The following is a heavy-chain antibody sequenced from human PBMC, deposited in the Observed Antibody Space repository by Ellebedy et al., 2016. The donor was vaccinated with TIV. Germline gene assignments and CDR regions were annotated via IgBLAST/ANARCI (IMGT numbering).Heavy chain of an antibody. V-gene: IGHV3-13*01. J-gene: IGHJ3*02. D-gene: IGHD7-27*01. CDR3: ARDLGSAFDI. CDR2: IGTAGDT. CDR1: GFTFSSYG. Sequence: GESLKISCAASGFTFSSYGMHWVRQATGKGLEWVSAIGTAGDTYYPGSVKGRFTISRENAKNSLYLQMNSLRAGDTAVYYCARDLGSAFDIWGQGTMVTVSS.